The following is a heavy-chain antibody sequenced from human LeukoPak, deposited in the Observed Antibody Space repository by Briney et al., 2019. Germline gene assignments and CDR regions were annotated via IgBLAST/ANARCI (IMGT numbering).Heavy chain of an antibody. J-gene: IGHJ4*02. CDR2: ISSSGSTI. V-gene: IGHV3-11*01. CDR1: GFTFSDYY. D-gene: IGHD5-12*01. CDR3: ARVTSIGSGYDSESYFDY. Sequence: GGSLRLSCAASGFTFSDYYMSWIRQAPGKGLEWGSYISSSGSTIYYADSVKGRFTISRDNAKNSLYLQMNSLRAEDTAVYYCARVTSIGSGYDSESYFDYWGQGTLVTVSS.